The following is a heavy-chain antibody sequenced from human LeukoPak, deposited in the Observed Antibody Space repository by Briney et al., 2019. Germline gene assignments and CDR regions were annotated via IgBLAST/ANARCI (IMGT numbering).Heavy chain of an antibody. J-gene: IGHJ4*02. V-gene: IGHV3-23*01. CDR1: GFTFSSYA. CDR3: ARADSSGYYSSPDY. D-gene: IGHD3-22*01. Sequence: GGSLRLSCAASGFTFSSYAMSWVRQAPGKGLEWVSAISGSGDSTYYADSVKGRFTISRDNSKNTLYLQMNSLRAEDTAVYYCARADSSGYYSSPDYWGQGTLVTVSS. CDR2: ISGSGDST.